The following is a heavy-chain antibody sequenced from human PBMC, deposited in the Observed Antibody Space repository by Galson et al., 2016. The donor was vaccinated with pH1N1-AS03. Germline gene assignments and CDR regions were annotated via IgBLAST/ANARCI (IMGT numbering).Heavy chain of an antibody. CDR2: ISTSGTTI. V-gene: IGHV3-48*04. D-gene: IGHD2/OR15-2a*01. Sequence: SLRLSCAASGFSFSDCSMDWVRQTPGRGLEWLSFISTSGTTIYYADSVKGRFTISRDNAKNSLYLQMNSLRAEDTAVYYCARGWRENSFDMWGQGTMVTVSS. CDR3: ARGWRENSFDM. CDR1: GFSFSDCS. J-gene: IGHJ3*02.